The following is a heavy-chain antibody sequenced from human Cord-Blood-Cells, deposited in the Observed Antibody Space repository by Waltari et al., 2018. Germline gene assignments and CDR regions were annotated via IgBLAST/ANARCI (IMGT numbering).Heavy chain of an antibody. D-gene: IGHD2-2*01. Sequence: QLQLQESGPGLVQPSETLSLTCTVSGGSISSSSYYWGWIRQPPGKGLEWIGSIYLSGGTYYNPSLKSRVTISVDTSKKQLSLKLSSVTAADTAGYYGASWFDGYCSSTSCSIFDYWGQGTLVTVSS. CDR3: ASWFDGYCSSTSCSIFDY. CDR1: GGSISSSSYY. V-gene: IGHV4-39*01. J-gene: IGHJ4*02. CDR2: IYLSGGT.